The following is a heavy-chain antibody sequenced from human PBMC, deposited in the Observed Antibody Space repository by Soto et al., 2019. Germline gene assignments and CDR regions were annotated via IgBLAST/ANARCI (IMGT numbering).Heavy chain of an antibody. CDR3: ARRRYCGADCYSKYYYGMDV. CDR1: GSTFSSYT. Sequence: QVQLVQSGAEVKKPGSSVKVSCQASGSTFSSYTVSWVRQAPGQGLEWMGRIIPVLGVTNYAPKFKGRVTITADKSKTTAYMELSSLRSGDTAVYYCARRRYCGADCYSKYYYGMDVWDQGTTVTVSS. J-gene: IGHJ6*02. CDR2: IIPVLGVT. V-gene: IGHV1-69*02. D-gene: IGHD2-21*02.